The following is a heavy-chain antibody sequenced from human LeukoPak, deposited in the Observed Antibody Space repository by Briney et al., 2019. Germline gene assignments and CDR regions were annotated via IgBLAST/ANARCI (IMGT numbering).Heavy chain of an antibody. J-gene: IGHJ4*02. V-gene: IGHV3-23*01. Sequence: PGGSLRLSCPASGFTFSSYGMSWVRQAPGKGLDWGSVISGSGGRTYYADSVKGRFTISRDNSKTMLYLQMNSLRDEDTAVYYCATAHYCSSTNCYLGYWGQGTLVTVSS. CDR3: ATAHYCSSTNCYLGY. CDR2: ISGSGGRT. CDR1: GFTFSSYG. D-gene: IGHD2-2*01.